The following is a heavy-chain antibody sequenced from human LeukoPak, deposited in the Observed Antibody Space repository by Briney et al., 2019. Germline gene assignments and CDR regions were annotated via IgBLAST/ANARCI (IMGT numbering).Heavy chain of an antibody. CDR1: GGSFTPYY. V-gene: IGHV4-59*01. CDR3: ARGFDGPNAFDI. Sequence: SETLSLTCSVSGGSFTPYYWSWLRQPPGKGLEWIGHISYSGSTNYNPSLKSRVTVSIDTSKNQVSLKLSSMTAADTAVYYCARGFDGPNAFDIWGQGTMVTVSS. D-gene: IGHD3-9*01. CDR2: ISYSGST. J-gene: IGHJ3*02.